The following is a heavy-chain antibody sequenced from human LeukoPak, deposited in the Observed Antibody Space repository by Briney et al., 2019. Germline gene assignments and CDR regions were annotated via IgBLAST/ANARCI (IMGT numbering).Heavy chain of an antibody. CDR3: ARHCIAAAGTGHYYYYYYMDV. J-gene: IGHJ6*03. CDR1: GGSFSGYY. CDR2: INHSGST. Sequence: SETLSLTCAVYGGSFSGYYWSWIRQPPGKGLEWIGDINHSGSTNYNPSLKSRVTISVDTSKNQFSLKLSSVTAADTAVYYCARHCIAAAGTGHYYYYYYMDVWGKGTTVTVSS. V-gene: IGHV4-34*01. D-gene: IGHD6-13*01.